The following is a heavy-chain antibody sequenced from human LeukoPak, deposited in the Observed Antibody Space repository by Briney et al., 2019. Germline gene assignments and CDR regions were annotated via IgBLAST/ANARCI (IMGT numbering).Heavy chain of an antibody. D-gene: IGHD3-22*01. CDR2: IYYSGST. Sequence: SETLSLTCTVSGGSISSYYRSWVRPPPGEGLEWVGYIYYSGSTNYNPSLKSRVTISVDTSKNQFSLKLSSVTAADTAVYYCARVNGYYYDSSGSPFDYWGQGTLVTVSS. V-gene: IGHV4-59*01. CDR3: ARVNGYYYDSSGSPFDY. CDR1: GGSISSYY. J-gene: IGHJ4*02.